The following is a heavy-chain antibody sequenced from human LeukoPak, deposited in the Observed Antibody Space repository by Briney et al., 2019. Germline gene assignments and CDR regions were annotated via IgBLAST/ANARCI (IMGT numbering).Heavy chain of an antibody. CDR3: ARVSGSSPSDSYYYYYMDV. J-gene: IGHJ6*03. V-gene: IGHV1-69*13. CDR2: IIPIFGTA. CDR1: GGTFSSYA. D-gene: IGHD6-13*01. Sequence: SVKVSCKASGGTFSSYAISWVRQAPGQGLEWMGGIIPIFGTANYAQKFQGRVTITADESTSTAYMELRSLRSDDTAVYYCARVSGSSPSDSYYYYYMDVWGKGTTVTISS.